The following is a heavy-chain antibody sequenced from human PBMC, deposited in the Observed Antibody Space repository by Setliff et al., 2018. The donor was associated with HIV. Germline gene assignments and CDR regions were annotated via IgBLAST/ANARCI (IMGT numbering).Heavy chain of an antibody. CDR3: ARAYFGSGIYY. D-gene: IGHD3-10*01. J-gene: IGHJ4*02. CDR1: SYSISSGYY. CDR2: MYPNGRT. Sequence: PSETLSLTCAVSSYSISSGYYWGWIRQPPGKGLEWVGSMYPNGRTYYNPSVKSRVTISVDTSKNQFSLKLYSVTAADTAVYYCARAYFGSGIYYWGQGTLVTVSS. V-gene: IGHV4-38-2*01.